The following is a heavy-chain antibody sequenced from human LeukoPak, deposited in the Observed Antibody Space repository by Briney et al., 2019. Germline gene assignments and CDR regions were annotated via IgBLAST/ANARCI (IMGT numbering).Heavy chain of an antibody. D-gene: IGHD3-10*01. J-gene: IGHJ4*02. CDR2: IYYSGST. Sequence: PSETPSLTCTVSGGSISSGGYYWSWIRQHPGKGLEWIGYIYYSGSTYYNPSLKSRVTISVDTSKNQFSLKLSSVTAADTAVYYCAREVLVRGPSTVYYFDYWGQGTLVTVSS. V-gene: IGHV4-61*08. CDR1: GGSISSGGYY. CDR3: AREVLVRGPSTVYYFDY.